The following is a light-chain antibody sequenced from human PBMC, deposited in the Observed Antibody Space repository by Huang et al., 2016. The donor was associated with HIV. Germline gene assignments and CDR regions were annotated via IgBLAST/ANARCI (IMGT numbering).Light chain of an antibody. J-gene: IGKJ2*01. CDR2: GAS. CDR1: QTISDGY. Sequence: EIVLTQSPGTLSSSPGERATLSCGASQTISDGYLAWDQQKPGQSPRLLCYGASKRATGTPDRCSARGSGTDFTLAISRLEPEDFAMYFCQQYTNSPFTFGQGTRLEIK. V-gene: IGKV3-20*01. CDR3: QQYTNSPFT.